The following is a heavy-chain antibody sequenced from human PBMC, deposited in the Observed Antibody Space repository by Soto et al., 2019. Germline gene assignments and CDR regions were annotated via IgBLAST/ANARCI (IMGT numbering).Heavy chain of an antibody. Sequence: QVQLVQSGAEVKKPGASVKVSCKASGYTLTRYDINWVRQATGQGLEWMGWMNPNSGNTGYAQKFQGRVTMTRNTSISTAYMELSSLRSEDTAVYYCARGPTWAGNVDYWGQGTLVTVSS. J-gene: IGHJ4*02. V-gene: IGHV1-8*01. CDR2: MNPNSGNT. CDR1: GYTLTRYD. D-gene: IGHD1-1*01. CDR3: ARGPTWAGNVDY.